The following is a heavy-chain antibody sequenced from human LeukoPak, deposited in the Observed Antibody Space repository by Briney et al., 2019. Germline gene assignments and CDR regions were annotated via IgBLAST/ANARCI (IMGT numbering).Heavy chain of an antibody. CDR3: AREDNLNAFDY. V-gene: IGHV3-21*01. CDR2: ITSRRTYI. Sequence: PGGSLRLSCAASGFTFNNYGLNWVRQAPGKGREGVSSITSRRTYIYNADSVKGRFTISRDNAKNAVYLQMNSLRAEDTAVYYCAREDNLNAFDYWGQGTLVTVSS. J-gene: IGHJ4*02. D-gene: IGHD1-1*01. CDR1: GFTFNNYG.